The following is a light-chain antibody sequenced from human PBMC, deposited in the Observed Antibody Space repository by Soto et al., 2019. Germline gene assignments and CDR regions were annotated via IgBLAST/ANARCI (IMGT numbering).Light chain of an antibody. CDR3: QQSYSTPRT. Sequence: DIQMTQSPSSLSASVGDRVTITWRASQSISSDLNWYQQKPGKAPKVLIYAASTLQSGVPSRFSGSGSGTDFTLTISSLQPEDFATYYCQQSYSTPRTFGQGTKVDIK. CDR1: QSISSD. CDR2: AAS. J-gene: IGKJ1*01. V-gene: IGKV1-39*01.